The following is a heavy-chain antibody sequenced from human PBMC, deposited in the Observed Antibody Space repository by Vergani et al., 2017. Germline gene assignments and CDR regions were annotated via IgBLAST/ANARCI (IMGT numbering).Heavy chain of an antibody. CDR3: ATTVTARYYYGMDV. CDR2: ISAYNGNT. J-gene: IGHJ6*02. V-gene: IGHV1-18*01. D-gene: IGHD4-11*01. CDR1: GYTFTSYG. Sequence: QVQLVQSGAEVKKPGASVKVSCKASGYTFTSYGISWVRQAPGQGLEWMGWISAYNGNTNYAQKPQGRVTMTTETSTSTAYMELRSLRSDSTAVYYCATTVTARYYYGMDVWGQGTTVTVSS.